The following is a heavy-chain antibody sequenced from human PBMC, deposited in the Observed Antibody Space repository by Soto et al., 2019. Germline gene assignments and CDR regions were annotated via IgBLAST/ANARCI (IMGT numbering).Heavy chain of an antibody. V-gene: IGHV4-59*01. CDR1: ADSFSKYY. D-gene: IGHD3-16*01. CDR2: IYFNGNT. Sequence: SETLSLTCTVSADSFSKYYWTWIRQPPGKGLEWIGYIYFNGNTKYNPSLEGRLTISIDTSKREFSLKLSSVTAADAAVYYCASVTFGGIVLAHWGQGTLVTVSS. J-gene: IGHJ4*02. CDR3: ASVTFGGIVLAH.